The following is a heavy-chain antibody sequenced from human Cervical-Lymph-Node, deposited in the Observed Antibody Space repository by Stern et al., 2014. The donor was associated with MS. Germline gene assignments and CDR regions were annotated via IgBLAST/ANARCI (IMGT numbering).Heavy chain of an antibody. CDR3: ARPNYDYWSDYRTYAMDV. CDR2: IHTVGST. Sequence: EVQLVESGGGLVQPGGSLRLSCGVSGFTVSDNYMSWVRQAPGKGLEWVSVIHTVGSTYYVDSVKGRFTIYRDTAKNTVYLQMESLRVEDTAVYYCARPNYDYWSDYRTYAMDVWGQGTTVTVSS. J-gene: IGHJ6*02. CDR1: GFTVSDNY. D-gene: IGHD3-3*01. V-gene: IGHV3-66*04.